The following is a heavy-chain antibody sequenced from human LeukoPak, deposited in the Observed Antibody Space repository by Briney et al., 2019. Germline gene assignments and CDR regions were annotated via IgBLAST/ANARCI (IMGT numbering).Heavy chain of an antibody. V-gene: IGHV3-23*01. CDR1: GFIFSSYA. J-gene: IGHJ4*02. D-gene: IGHD2-15*01. Sequence: SGGSLRLSCAVSGFIFSSYAMSWVRQAPGKALEWVSAISSSGGSTYYADSVKGRFTISRDNSKNTLSLQMSSLRAEDTAVYYCARQLGYCSDGRCYFDYWGQGTLVTVSS. CDR3: ARQLGYCSDGRCYFDY. CDR2: ISSSGGST.